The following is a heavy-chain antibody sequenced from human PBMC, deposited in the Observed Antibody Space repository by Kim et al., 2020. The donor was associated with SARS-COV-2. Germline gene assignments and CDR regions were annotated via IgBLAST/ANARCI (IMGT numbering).Heavy chain of an antibody. CDR1: GFTFSSYA. V-gene: IGHV3-33*05. CDR3: AKVRNRSGSDSPFDS. Sequence: GGSLRLSCAASGFTFSSYAMHWVRQAPGKGLEWVAVISYDGSNKYYADSVKGRFTISRDNSKNTLYLQMNSLRAEDTAVYYCAKVRNRSGSDSPFDSWGQATLVTISS. D-gene: IGHD1-26*01. J-gene: IGHJ4*02. CDR2: ISYDGSNK.